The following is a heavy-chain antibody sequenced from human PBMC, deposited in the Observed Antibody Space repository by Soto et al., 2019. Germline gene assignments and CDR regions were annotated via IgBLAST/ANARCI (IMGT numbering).Heavy chain of an antibody. D-gene: IGHD3-3*01. J-gene: IGHJ6*02. CDR3: ATGLSFWSGYSEIYGMDV. CDR2: FDPEDGET. V-gene: IGHV1-24*01. Sequence: GASVKVSCKVSGYTLTELSMHWVRQAPGKGLEWMGGFDPEDGETIYAQKFQGRVTMTEDTSTDTAYMELSSLRSEDTAVYYCATGLSFWSGYSEIYGMDVWGQGTTVTVSS. CDR1: GYTLTELS.